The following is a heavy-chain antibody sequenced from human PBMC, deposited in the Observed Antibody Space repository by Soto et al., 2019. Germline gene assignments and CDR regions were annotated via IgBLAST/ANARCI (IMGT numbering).Heavy chain of an antibody. D-gene: IGHD3-22*01. CDR3: ARGLSSGYYYEFIPDY. V-gene: IGHV3-21*01. CDR1: GFTFSSYS. Sequence: GGSLRLSCAASGFTFSSYSMNWVRQAPGKGPEWVSSISSSSSYIYYADSVKGRFTISRDNAKNSLYLQMNSLRAEDTAVYYCARGLSSGYYYEFIPDYWGQGTLVTVSS. J-gene: IGHJ4*02. CDR2: ISSSSSYI.